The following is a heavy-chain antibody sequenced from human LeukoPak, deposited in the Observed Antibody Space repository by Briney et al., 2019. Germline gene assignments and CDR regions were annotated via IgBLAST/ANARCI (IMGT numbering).Heavy chain of an antibody. J-gene: IGHJ4*02. V-gene: IGHV3-23*01. D-gene: IGHD3-3*01. CDR2: ISGSGGST. CDR1: GFTVSSNY. Sequence: PGGSLRLSCAASGFTVSSNYMSWVRQAPGKGLEWVSAISGSGGSTYYADSVKGRFTISRDNSKNTLYLQMNSLRAEDTAVYYCAKAPYYDFWSAQGTFDYWGQGTLVTVSS. CDR3: AKAPYYDFWSAQGTFDY.